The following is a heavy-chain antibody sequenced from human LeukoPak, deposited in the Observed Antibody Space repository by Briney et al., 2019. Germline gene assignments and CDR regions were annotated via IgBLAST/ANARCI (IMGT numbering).Heavy chain of an antibody. CDR2: IYTSGST. CDR3: ARTYDYDSSGPYCFDY. J-gene: IGHJ4*02. Sequence: SETLSLTCTVSGYSISSGYYWGWIRQPAGKGLEWIGRIYTSGSTNYNPSLKSRVTMSVDTSKNQFSLKLSSVTAADTAVYYCARTYDYDSSGPYCFDYWGQGNPVTVSS. V-gene: IGHV4-4*07. D-gene: IGHD3-22*01. CDR1: GYSISSGYY.